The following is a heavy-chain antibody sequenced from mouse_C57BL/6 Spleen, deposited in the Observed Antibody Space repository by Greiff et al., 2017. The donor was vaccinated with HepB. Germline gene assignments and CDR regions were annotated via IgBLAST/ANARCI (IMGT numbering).Heavy chain of an antibody. J-gene: IGHJ1*03. V-gene: IGHV1-82*01. CDR1: GYAFSSSW. CDR3: ARLTTVVARYFDV. D-gene: IGHD1-1*01. CDR2: IYPGDGDT. Sequence: QVQLQQPGPELVKPGASVKISCKASGYAFSSSWMNWVKQRPGKGLEWIGRIYPGDGDTNYNGKFKGKATLTADKSSSTAYMQLSSLTSEDSAVYFCARLTTVVARYFDVWGTGTTVTVSS.